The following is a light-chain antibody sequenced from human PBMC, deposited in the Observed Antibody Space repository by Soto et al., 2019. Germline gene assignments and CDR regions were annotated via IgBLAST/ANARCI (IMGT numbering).Light chain of an antibody. CDR3: SSYTSHTTI. J-gene: IGLJ2*01. V-gene: IGLV2-14*01. CDR1: SSDVGRYDY. Sequence: QSALTQPASVSGSPGQSITISCTGTSSDVGRYDYVSWYQHHPGKAPKLMIYDVSSRPSGVSHRVSGSKSGNTASLTISGLQAEDEADYYCSSYTSHTTIFGGGTKLTVL. CDR2: DVS.